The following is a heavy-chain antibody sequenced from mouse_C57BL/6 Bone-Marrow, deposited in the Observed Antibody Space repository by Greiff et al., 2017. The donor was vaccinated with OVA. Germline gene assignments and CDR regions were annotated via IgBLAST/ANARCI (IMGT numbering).Heavy chain of an antibody. D-gene: IGHD1-3*01. CDR3: ARSGLFDC. J-gene: IGHJ2*01. CDR2: INPGSGGT. Sequence: QVQLQQSGAELVRPGTSVKVSCKASGYAFTNYLIEWVKQRPGQGLEWIGVINPGSGGTNYNEKFKGKATLTADKSSSTAYMHLCSLTSDDSAVYFCARSGLFDCWGQGTTLTVSS. V-gene: IGHV1-54*01. CDR1: GYAFTNYL.